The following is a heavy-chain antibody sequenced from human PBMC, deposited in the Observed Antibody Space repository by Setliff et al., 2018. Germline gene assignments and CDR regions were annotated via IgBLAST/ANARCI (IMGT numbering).Heavy chain of an antibody. D-gene: IGHD1-26*01. CDR2: IKEDGSEK. CDR1: GFTFSRHW. CDR3: ARDGVGVGATDLDY. Sequence: GGSLRLSCVASGFTFSRHWMSWVRQAPGKGLEWVANIKEDGSEKHYVDSVKGRFTISRDNAKNSLYLQMKSLRAEDMGVYYCARDGVGVGATDLDYWGQGTLVTVSS. V-gene: IGHV3-7*01. J-gene: IGHJ4*02.